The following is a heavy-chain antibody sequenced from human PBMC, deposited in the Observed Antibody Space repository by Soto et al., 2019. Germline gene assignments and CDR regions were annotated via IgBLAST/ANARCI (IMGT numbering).Heavy chain of an antibody. CDR3: AHRVLRTVFGLVTTTAIYFDF. CDR1: GFSLTTSGVG. CDR2: IYWDDDK. Sequence: QITLNESGPTQVNPRQTLTLTCTFSGFSLTTSGVGVGWIRQSPGQAPEWLALIYWDDDKRYSPSLKSRLTSTKDTSKYQVVLTMADLDPADTATYYCAHRVLRTVFGLVTTTAIYFDFWGQGTPVAVSS. D-gene: IGHD3-3*01. J-gene: IGHJ4*02. V-gene: IGHV2-5*02.